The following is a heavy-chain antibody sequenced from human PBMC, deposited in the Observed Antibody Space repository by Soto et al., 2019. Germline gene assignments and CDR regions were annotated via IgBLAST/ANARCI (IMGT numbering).Heavy chain of an antibody. Sequence: EVQLVESGGGLVQPGGSLRLSCVASGFTFSNYWMGWVRQAPGKGLEWVANIRQDGGDKRDLDSVKGRFTISRDNAQNSLYLQMNSLRADDMAIYYCARIDCGGNCYSRSWYFDIWGRGTLVTVSS. J-gene: IGHJ2*01. V-gene: IGHV3-7*03. CDR2: IRQDGGDK. D-gene: IGHD2-21*02. CDR3: ARIDCGGNCYSRSWYFDI. CDR1: GFTFSNYW.